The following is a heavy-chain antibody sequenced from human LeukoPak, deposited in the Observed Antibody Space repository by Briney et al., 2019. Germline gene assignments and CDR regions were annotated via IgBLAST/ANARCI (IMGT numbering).Heavy chain of an antibody. V-gene: IGHV3-15*01. Sequence: PGGSLRLSCAASGFTFSNAWVRWVRQAPGKGLEWVCRIKSKTDGGTIDYAAPVKGRFTISRDDSKNTLYLQMNSLKTEDTAVYYCTTYLGATSRDYFDYWGQGTLVTVSS. CDR2: IKSKTDGGTI. CDR3: TTYLGATSRDYFDY. J-gene: IGHJ4*02. D-gene: IGHD1-26*01. CDR1: GFTFSNAW.